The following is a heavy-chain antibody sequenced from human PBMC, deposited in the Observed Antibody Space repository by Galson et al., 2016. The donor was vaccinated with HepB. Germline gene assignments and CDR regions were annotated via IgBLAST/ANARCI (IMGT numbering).Heavy chain of an antibody. D-gene: IGHD1-26*01. CDR1: GFTFSGSA. CDR3: TRVGPPGY. Sequence: SLRLSCAASGFTFSGSAMHWVRQASGKGLERVGRIRSKGNNYATDYAASVRGRFTISRDDSNNTAYLQMNSLKAEDTAVYYCTRVGPPGYWGQGTLVTVSS. V-gene: IGHV3-73*01. J-gene: IGHJ4*02. CDR2: IRSKGNNYAT.